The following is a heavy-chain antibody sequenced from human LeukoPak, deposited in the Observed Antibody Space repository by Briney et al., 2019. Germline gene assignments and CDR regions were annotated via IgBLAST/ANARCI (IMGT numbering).Heavy chain of an antibody. Sequence: SETLSLTCAVYGGSFSGYYWSWIRQPPGKGLEWIGEINHSGSTNYNPSLKSRVTISVDTSKNQFSLKLSSVTAADTAVYYCALLGDSYNESGWYWGQGTLVTVSS. V-gene: IGHV4-34*01. CDR2: INHSGST. D-gene: IGHD5-24*01. CDR1: GGSFSGYY. CDR3: ALLGDSYNESGWY. J-gene: IGHJ4*02.